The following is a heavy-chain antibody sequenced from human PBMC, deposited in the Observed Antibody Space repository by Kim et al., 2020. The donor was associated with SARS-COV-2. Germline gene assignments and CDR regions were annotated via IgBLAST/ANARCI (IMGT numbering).Heavy chain of an antibody. Sequence: FQGRIPITRDTSASTAYMELSSLRSEDTAVYYCARETPCSSTSCGVWDYWGQGTLVTVSS. D-gene: IGHD2-2*01. CDR3: ARETPCSSTSCGVWDY. J-gene: IGHJ4*02. V-gene: IGHV1-3*01.